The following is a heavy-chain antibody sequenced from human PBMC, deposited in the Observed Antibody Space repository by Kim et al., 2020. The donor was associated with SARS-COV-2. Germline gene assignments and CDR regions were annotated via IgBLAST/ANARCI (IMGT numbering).Heavy chain of an antibody. Sequence: SRVTISVDKSKNQFSLKLSSVTAADTAVYYCARTYYYGSGSYFPLYYFDYWGQGTLVTVSS. D-gene: IGHD3-10*01. CDR3: ARTYYYGSGSYFPLYYFDY. J-gene: IGHJ4*02. V-gene: IGHV4-4*02.